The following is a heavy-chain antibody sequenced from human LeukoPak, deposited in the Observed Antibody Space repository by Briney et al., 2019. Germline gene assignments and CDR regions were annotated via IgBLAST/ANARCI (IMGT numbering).Heavy chain of an antibody. CDR1: GFTFSIYS. CDR3: ARGSYSGAFDI. CDR2: ISSSSSTI. V-gene: IGHV3-48*04. J-gene: IGHJ3*02. Sequence: GGSLRLSCAASGFTFSIYSMNWVRQAPGKGLEWVSYISSSSSTIYYADSVKGRFTISRDNAKNSLYLQMNSLRAEDTAVYYCARGSYSGAFDIWGQGTMVTVSS. D-gene: IGHD1-26*01.